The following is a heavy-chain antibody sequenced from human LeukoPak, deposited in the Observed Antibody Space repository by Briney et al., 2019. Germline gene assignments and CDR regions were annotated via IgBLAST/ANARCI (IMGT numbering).Heavy chain of an antibody. CDR3: AREGRVSGYDFDF. CDR1: GFTLSSYW. Sequence: GGSLRPSCAASGFTLSSYWMHWVRQAPGKGLVWVSRINSDGFGTTYADSVKGRFTISRDNAKNTLFLQMNSLRVEDTAVYYCAREGRVSGYDFDFWGQGTLVTVSS. J-gene: IGHJ4*02. CDR2: INSDGFGT. D-gene: IGHD5-12*01. V-gene: IGHV3-74*03.